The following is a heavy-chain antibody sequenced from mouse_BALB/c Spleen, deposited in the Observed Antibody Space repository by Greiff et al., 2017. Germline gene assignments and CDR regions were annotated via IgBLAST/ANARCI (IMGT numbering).Heavy chain of an antibody. CDR3: AYYRYGWFAY. CDR2: INPNNGGT. J-gene: IGHJ3*01. D-gene: IGHD2-14*01. V-gene: IGHV1-18*01. Sequence: VQLKESGPELVKPGASVKIPCKASGYTFTDYNMDWVKQSHGKSLEWIGDINPNNGGTIYNQKFKGKATLTVDKSSSTAYMELRSLTSEDTAVYYCAYYRYGWFAYWGQGTLVTVSA. CDR1: GYTFTDYN.